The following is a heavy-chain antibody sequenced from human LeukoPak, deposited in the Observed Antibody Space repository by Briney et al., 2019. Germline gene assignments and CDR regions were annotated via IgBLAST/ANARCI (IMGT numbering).Heavy chain of an antibody. D-gene: IGHD1-26*01. CDR1: GGSISSSSSF. Sequence: QTSETLSLTCTVPGGSISSSSSFWAWIRQPPGKGLEWIGSFYYIGSTYYNPSLKSRVTISVDTSKNQLSLKLNSVTAADTAVYYCARSLSLSGNTNWFDPWGQGTLVTVSS. CDR3: ARSLSLSGNTNWFDP. V-gene: IGHV4-39*01. CDR2: FYYIGST. J-gene: IGHJ5*02.